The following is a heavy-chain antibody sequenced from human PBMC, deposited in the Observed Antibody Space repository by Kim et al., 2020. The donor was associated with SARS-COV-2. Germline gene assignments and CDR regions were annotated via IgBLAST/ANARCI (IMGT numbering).Heavy chain of an antibody. CDR3: AKGRDKTKYGMDV. CDR2: ISDSAART. D-gene: IGHD2-15*01. Sequence: GGSLRLSCATFGFTFSSYAMTWVRQSPGKGLEWVSSISDSAARTYYADSVKGRFTISRDNSRDTLYLQMDSLRVEDTALYYCAKGRDKTKYGMDVWGQGTTVTVSS. J-gene: IGHJ6*02. V-gene: IGHV3-23*01. CDR1: GFTFSSYA.